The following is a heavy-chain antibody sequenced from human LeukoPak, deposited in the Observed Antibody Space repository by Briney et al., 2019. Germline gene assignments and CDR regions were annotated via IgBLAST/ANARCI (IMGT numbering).Heavy chain of an antibody. CDR1: GFTFSSYG. J-gene: IGHJ3*02. D-gene: IGHD3-9*01. Sequence: GGSLRLSCAASGFTFSSYGMHWVRQAPGKGLEWVAVISYDGSNKYYADSVKGRFTISRDNSKNTLNLQMNSLRVEDTAVYYCAKAYRINYDILTGHSSGYAFDIWGQGTMVTVSS. CDR3: AKAYRINYDILTGHSSGYAFDI. V-gene: IGHV3-30*18. CDR2: ISYDGSNK.